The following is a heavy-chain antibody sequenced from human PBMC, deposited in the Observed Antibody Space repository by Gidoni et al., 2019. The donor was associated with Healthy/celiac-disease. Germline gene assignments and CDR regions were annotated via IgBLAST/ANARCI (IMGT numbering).Heavy chain of an antibody. CDR1: GFTFSSYA. Sequence: QVQLVESGGGVVQPGRSLRLSGAASGFTFSSYAMHGVRQAPGKGLEWVAVISYDGSNKYYADSVKGRFTISRDNSKNTLYLQMNSLRAEDTAVYYCARDGSGWYYFDYWGQGTLVTVSS. J-gene: IGHJ4*02. D-gene: IGHD6-19*01. CDR3: ARDGSGWYYFDY. CDR2: ISYDGSNK. V-gene: IGHV3-30*04.